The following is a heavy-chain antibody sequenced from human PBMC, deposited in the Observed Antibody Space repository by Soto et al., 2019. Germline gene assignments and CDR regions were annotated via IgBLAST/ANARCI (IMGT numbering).Heavy chain of an antibody. CDR1: GGSISNGDYY. D-gene: IGHD2-2*01. Sequence: QVQLQESRPGLVKPSQTLSLTCTVSGGSISNGDYYWNWIRQHPEKGLEWMGYIKYRGSTFYNPSLKSRIIISVEKSKNQFSLKLSSVTAADTAVYYCARDAPETAPYWGQGTLVTVSS. CDR3: ARDAPETAPY. CDR2: IKYRGST. V-gene: IGHV4-31*03. J-gene: IGHJ4*02.